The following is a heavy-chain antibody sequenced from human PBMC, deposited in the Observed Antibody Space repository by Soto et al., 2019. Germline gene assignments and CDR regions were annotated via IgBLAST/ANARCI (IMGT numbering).Heavy chain of an antibody. CDR1: GGTFSSYT. CDR2: IIPILGIA. D-gene: IGHD3-22*01. Sequence: QVQLVQSGAEVKKPGSSVKVSCKASGGTFSSYTISWERQAPGQGLEWMGRIIPILGIANYAQKFQGRVTITADKSTSTAYMELSSLRSEDTAVYYCASDSSGYYSSYYFDYWGQGTLVTVSS. J-gene: IGHJ4*02. V-gene: IGHV1-69*02. CDR3: ASDSSGYYSSYYFDY.